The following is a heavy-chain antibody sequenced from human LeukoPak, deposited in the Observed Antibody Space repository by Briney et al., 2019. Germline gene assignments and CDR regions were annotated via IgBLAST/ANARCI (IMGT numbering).Heavy chain of an antibody. CDR3: GRGSITMVRGVIEASYYYYYMDV. CDR1: GYTFTSYG. Sequence: ASVKVSCKASGYTFTSYGISWVRQAPGQGLEWMGWISAYNGNTNYAQKLQGRVTMTTDTSTSTAYMELRSLRSDDTAVYYCGRGSITMVRGVIEASYYYYYMDVWGKGTTVTVSS. V-gene: IGHV1-18*01. CDR2: ISAYNGNT. D-gene: IGHD3-10*01. J-gene: IGHJ6*03.